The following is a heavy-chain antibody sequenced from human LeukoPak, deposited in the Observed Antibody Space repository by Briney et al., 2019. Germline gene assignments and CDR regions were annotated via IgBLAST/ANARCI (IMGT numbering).Heavy chain of an antibody. J-gene: IGHJ4*02. CDR3: ARGKSYTYFDY. V-gene: IGHV4-59*11. Sequence: SETLSLTCTVSGASISSHYWSWIRQPPGKGLEWIGYIYYNGITSYNPSLESRVTISVDTSKKQFSLKLSSVTAADTAVYYCARGKSYTYFDYWGQGTLVTVSS. D-gene: IGHD2-2*02. CDR1: GASISSHY. CDR2: IYYNGIT.